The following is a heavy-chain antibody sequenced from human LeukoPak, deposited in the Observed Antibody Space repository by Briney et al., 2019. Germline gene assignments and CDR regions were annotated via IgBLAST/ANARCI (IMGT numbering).Heavy chain of an antibody. V-gene: IGHV3-21*06. CDR3: ARPFPYYDSSGYYTDY. J-gene: IGHJ4*02. D-gene: IGHD3-22*01. CDR1: GFTFSSYT. Sequence: GRSLRLSCAASGFTFSSYTMNWVRQAPGKGLEWVSSISTSGTYIYYADSVKGRFTISTDNAKNSLYLQMNSLRAEDTAVYYCARPFPYYDSSGYYTDYWGQGTLVTVSS. CDR2: ISTSGTYI.